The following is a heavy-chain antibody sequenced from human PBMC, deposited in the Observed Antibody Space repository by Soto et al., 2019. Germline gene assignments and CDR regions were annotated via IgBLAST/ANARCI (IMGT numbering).Heavy chain of an antibody. J-gene: IGHJ5*02. D-gene: IGHD3-10*01. CDR1: GFTFKNFA. V-gene: IGHV3-23*01. CDR3: AKDAVAYNGEWDWFYL. CDR2: IGGSGSSA. Sequence: EVQLLESGGGLVQPGGSLRLSCAASGFTFKNFAVSWVRQAPGKGMEWVSAIGGSGSSANYADSVKGRFTVSRDDSKSTLYLQMSGLRVDATALYYCAKDAVAYNGEWDWFYLWGQGTLVTVSS.